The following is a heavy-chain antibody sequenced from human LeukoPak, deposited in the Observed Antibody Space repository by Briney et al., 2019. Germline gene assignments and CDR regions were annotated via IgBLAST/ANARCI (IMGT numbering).Heavy chain of an antibody. V-gene: IGHV3-23*01. J-gene: IGHJ3*02. CDR2: ISGSSSST. D-gene: IGHD3-22*01. Sequence: GGSLRLSCAASGFTFSSYGMSGVGQAPGKGLEWGSAISGSSSSTYYADSVKGRFSISRHNSKNTLYLQMNSLRAEDTAVYYCAKVRMITMIAYDAFDIWGQGTMVTVSS. CDR1: GFTFSSYG. CDR3: AKVRMITMIAYDAFDI.